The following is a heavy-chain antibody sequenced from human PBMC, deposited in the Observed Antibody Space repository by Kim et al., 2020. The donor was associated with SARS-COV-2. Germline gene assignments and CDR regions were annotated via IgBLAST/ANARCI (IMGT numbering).Heavy chain of an antibody. J-gene: IGHJ4*02. CDR2: IWYDGSNK. D-gene: IGHD1-1*01. CDR1: GFTFSSYG. Sequence: GGSLRLSCAASGFTFSSYGMHWVRQAPGKGLEWVAVIWYDGSNKYYADSVKGRFTISRDNSKNTLYLQMNSLRAEDTAVYYCARALGYTIPMGFDYWGQGTLVTVSS. V-gene: IGHV3-33*01. CDR3: ARALGYTIPMGFDY.